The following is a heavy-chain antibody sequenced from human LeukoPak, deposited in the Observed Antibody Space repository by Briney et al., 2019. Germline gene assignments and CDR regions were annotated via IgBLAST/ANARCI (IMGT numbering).Heavy chain of an antibody. CDR2: IYTSGST. D-gene: IGHD6-13*01. CDR3: ARNPIHPSPDSYSSSWYGYYYYYMDV. Sequence: SETLSLTCTVSGGSISSYYWSWIRQPAGKGLEWIGRIYTSGSTNYNPSLKSRVTMSVDTSKNQFSLKLSSVTAADTAVYYCARNPIHPSPDSYSSSWYGYYYYYMDVWGKGTTVTVSS. CDR1: GGSISSYY. J-gene: IGHJ6*03. V-gene: IGHV4-4*07.